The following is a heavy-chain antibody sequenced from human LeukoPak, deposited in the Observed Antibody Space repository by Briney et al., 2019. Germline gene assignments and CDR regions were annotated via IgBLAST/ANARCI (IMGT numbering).Heavy chain of an antibody. CDR3: ARDRYYDSSGYSYFDY. V-gene: IGHV6-1*01. CDR1: GDSVSSNSAA. CDR2: TYYRSKWYN. Sequence: SQTLSLTCAISGDSVSSNSAAWNWIRQSSSRGLEWLGRTYYRSKWYNDYAVSVKSRITINPDTSKNQFSLQLNSVTPEDTAVYYCARDRYYDSSGYSYFDYWGQGTLVTVSS. J-gene: IGHJ4*02. D-gene: IGHD3-22*01.